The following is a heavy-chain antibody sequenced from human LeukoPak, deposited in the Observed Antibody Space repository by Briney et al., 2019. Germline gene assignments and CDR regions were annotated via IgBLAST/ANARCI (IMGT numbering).Heavy chain of an antibody. CDR2: ISGSSSYI. D-gene: IGHD3-10*02. CDR1: GFTFSSYS. J-gene: IGHJ6*04. Sequence: GGSLRLSCAASGFTFSSYSMNWVRQAPGKGLEWVSSISGSSSYIYYADSVKGRFTISRDNAKNSLYLQMNSLRAEDTAVYYCAELGITMIGGVWGKGTTVTISS. V-gene: IGHV3-21*01. CDR3: AELGITMIGGV.